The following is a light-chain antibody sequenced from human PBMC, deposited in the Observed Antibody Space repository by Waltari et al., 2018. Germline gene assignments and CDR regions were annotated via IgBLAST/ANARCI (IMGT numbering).Light chain of an antibody. J-gene: IGKJ2*01. CDR3: QQSYSIAT. V-gene: IGKV1-39*01. Sequence: IQLTQSPSSLSASLGDRVTITCRASQNIDIYLNGYQQRPGKAPNVLISVASNLRSGVPSRFSGSGSGTVFTLTINNLQPEDFATYYCQQSYSIATFGQGTKLE. CDR1: QNIDIY. CDR2: VAS.